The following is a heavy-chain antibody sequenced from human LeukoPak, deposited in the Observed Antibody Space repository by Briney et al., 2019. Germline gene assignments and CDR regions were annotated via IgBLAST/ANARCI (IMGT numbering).Heavy chain of an antibody. CDR3: ARDAQLWGVMYNWFDP. CDR1: GFTFSSYS. J-gene: IGHJ5*02. Sequence: GGSLRLSCAASGFTFSSYSMNWVRQAPGKGLEGVSYISSSSSTIYYADSVKGRFTISRDNAKNSLYLQMNSLRDEDTAVYYCARDAQLWGVMYNWFDPWGQGTLVTVSS. V-gene: IGHV3-48*02. CDR2: ISSSSSTI. D-gene: IGHD5-18*01.